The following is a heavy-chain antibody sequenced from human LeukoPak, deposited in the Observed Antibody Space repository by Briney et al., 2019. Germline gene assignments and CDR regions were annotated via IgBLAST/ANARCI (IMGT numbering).Heavy chain of an antibody. D-gene: IGHD5-12*01. Sequence: GGSLRHACAASGFSFSTSPMSSVRQPPGKGLEWVSAMNNGPGATFYRDSVRGRFTISRDDSKSTLYLQMNSLRAEDTGTYYCAKTHYDLLDVWGQGTTVTVSS. CDR3: AKTHYDLLDV. CDR2: MNNGPGAT. CDR1: GFSFSTSP. V-gene: IGHV3-23*01. J-gene: IGHJ6*02.